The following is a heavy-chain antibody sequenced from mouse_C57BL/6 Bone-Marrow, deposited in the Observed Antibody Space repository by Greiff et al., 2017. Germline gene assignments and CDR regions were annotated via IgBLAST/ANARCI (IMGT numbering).Heavy chain of an antibody. CDR1: GFNIKDDY. J-gene: IGHJ3*01. D-gene: IGHD3-3*01. CDR3: ARGDSPC. Sequence: VQLQQSGAELVRPGASVKLSCTASGFNIKDDYMHWVKQRPEQGLEWIGWIDPENGDTEYASKFQGKATITADTSSSTAYMELRSLTSEDSAVYFCARGDSPCWGQGTLVTVSA. CDR2: IDPENGDT. V-gene: IGHV14-4*01.